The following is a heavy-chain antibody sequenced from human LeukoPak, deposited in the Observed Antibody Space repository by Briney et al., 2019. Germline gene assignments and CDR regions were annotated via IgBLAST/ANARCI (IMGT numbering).Heavy chain of an antibody. D-gene: IGHD1-26*01. V-gene: IGHV1-18*03. Sequence: GASVKVSCKASGYTFTSYGISWVRQAPGQGLEWMGWISAYNGNTNYAQKLQGRVTMTTDTSTSTAYMELRSLRSDDMAVYYCATSIVAGISYAFDIWGQGTMVTVSS. CDR3: ATSIVAGISYAFDI. CDR1: GYTFTSYG. CDR2: ISAYNGNT. J-gene: IGHJ3*02.